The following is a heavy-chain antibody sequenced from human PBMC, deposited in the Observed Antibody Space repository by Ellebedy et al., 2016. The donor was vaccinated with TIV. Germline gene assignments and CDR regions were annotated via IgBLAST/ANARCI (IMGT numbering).Heavy chain of an antibody. CDR2: TYYRSRLYH. CDR1: GDSVSSNSAA. Sequence: SQTLSLTCAISGDSVSSNSAAWNWIRQSPSRGLAWLGRTYYRSRLYHDYAVSVKSRITITPDTSKNQFSLQLNSVTPEDTAIYYCARDLYTVLRSDYHYYGMDVWGQGTTVIVSS. V-gene: IGHV6-1*01. CDR3: ARDLYTVLRSDYHYYGMDV. J-gene: IGHJ6*02. D-gene: IGHD2-15*01.